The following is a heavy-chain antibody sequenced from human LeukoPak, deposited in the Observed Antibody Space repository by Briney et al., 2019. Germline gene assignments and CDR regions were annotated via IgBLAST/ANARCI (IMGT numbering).Heavy chain of an antibody. CDR3: AKERPPLHGMDV. J-gene: IGHJ6*02. CDR1: GFTFSTYA. V-gene: IGHV3-23*01. CDR2: ISSSGSGGNT. Sequence: QPGRSLRLSCAASGFTFSTYAVHWVRQAPGKGLEWVSGISSSGSGGNTYYADSVKGRFTISRDNSKNTLYLQMNSLRAEDTAVYYCAKERPPLHGMDVWGQGTTVTVSS.